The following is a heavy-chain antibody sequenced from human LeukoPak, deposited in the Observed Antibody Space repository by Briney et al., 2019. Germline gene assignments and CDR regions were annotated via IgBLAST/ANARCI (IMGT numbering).Heavy chain of an antibody. J-gene: IGHJ3*02. CDR2: IYYSGST. D-gene: IGHD3-9*01. Sequence: PSETLSLTCTVSGGSISSYYWSWIRQPPGKGLEWIGYIYYSGSTNYNPSLKSRVTISVDTSKNQFSLKLSSVTAADTAVYYCSRRAQYFAQPVFLRDVFDIWAKGKMLTV. V-gene: IGHV4-59*08. CDR1: GGSISSYY. CDR3: SRRAQYFAQPVFLRDVFDI.